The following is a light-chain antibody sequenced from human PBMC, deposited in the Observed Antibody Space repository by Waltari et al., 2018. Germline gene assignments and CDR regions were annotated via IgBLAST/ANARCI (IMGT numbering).Light chain of an antibody. CDR1: FSDVGAYDY. J-gene: IGLJ3*02. CDR2: DVT. Sequence: QSPLTQPASVSGSPGQSITLSCTGAFSDVGAYDYVYWYQQLPGRAPKLLIYDVTHRPQGVPDRLSGSKSGNTASLTISGLQPEDEADYYCSSYTTRGTWVFGGGTKLTVL. V-gene: IGLV2-14*03. CDR3: SSYTTRGTWV.